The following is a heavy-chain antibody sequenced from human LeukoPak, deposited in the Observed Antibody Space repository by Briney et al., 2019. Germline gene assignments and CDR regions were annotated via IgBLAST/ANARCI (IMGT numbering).Heavy chain of an antibody. V-gene: IGHV1-2*02. CDR1: GYTFTGYY. CDR3: ASITMVRGVIINYYYMDV. Sequence: ASVKVSCKASGYTFTGYYMHWVRQAPGQGLEWMGWINPNSGGTNYAQKFQGRVTMTRDTSISTAYMELSRLRSDDTAVYYCASITMVRGVIINYYYMDVWGKGTTVTISS. D-gene: IGHD3-10*01. CDR2: INPNSGGT. J-gene: IGHJ6*03.